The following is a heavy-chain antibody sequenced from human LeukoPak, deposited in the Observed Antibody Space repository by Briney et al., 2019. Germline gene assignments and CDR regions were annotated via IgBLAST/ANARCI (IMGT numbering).Heavy chain of an antibody. D-gene: IGHD3-10*01. Sequence: ASGKVSCKASGYTFTRYDINWVRQAPGQGLEWMGWMNPNSGNTGYAQKLQGRVTITRNTSISTAYMELSSLRSEDTAVYYCATAGKHFYYYYYMDVWGKGTTVTVSS. V-gene: IGHV1-8*03. CDR1: GYTFTRYD. J-gene: IGHJ6*03. CDR2: MNPNSGNT. CDR3: ATAGKHFYYYYYMDV.